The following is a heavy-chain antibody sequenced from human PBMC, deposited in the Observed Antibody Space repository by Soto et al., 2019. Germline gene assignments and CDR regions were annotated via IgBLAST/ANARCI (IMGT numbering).Heavy chain of an antibody. J-gene: IGHJ3*02. CDR2: INHSGST. CDR1: GGSFSGYY. Sequence: SETMSLTCAVYGGSFSGYYWSWIRQPPGKGLEWIGEINHSGSTNYNPSLKSRVTISVDTSKNQFSLKLSSVTAADTAVYYCARASASYDYIWGSYRYPPRAFDIWGQGTMVTVSS. CDR3: ARASASYDYIWGSYRYPPRAFDI. D-gene: IGHD3-16*02. V-gene: IGHV4-34*01.